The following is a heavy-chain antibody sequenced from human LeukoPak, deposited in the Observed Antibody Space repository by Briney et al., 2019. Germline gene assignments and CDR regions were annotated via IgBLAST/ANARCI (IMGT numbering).Heavy chain of an antibody. Sequence: SETLSLTCVVSGYSISSGYYWGWIRQPPGKGLEWIGSIYHSGGTYYNPSLMGRVTLSVDTSKNQFSLRLSSVTAADTAVYYCARSQANEGMGYWGQGALVTVSS. CDR2: IYHSGGT. D-gene: IGHD1-1*01. J-gene: IGHJ4*02. CDR1: GYSISSGYY. V-gene: IGHV4-38-2*01. CDR3: ARSQANEGMGY.